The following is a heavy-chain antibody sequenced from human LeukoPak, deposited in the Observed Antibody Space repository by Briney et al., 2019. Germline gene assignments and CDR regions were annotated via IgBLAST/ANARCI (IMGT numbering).Heavy chain of an antibody. Sequence: PGGTLRLSCAASGFTFSTYAMSSVRQAPGKGLEWVSAISGSGGSTYYADSVKGRFTISRDNSKNTLYLQMNSLRAEDTAVYYCAKEGYRYGYAIDYWGQGTLVIVSS. J-gene: IGHJ4*02. CDR1: GFTFSTYA. CDR3: AKEGYRYGYAIDY. CDR2: ISGSGGST. V-gene: IGHV3-23*01. D-gene: IGHD5-18*01.